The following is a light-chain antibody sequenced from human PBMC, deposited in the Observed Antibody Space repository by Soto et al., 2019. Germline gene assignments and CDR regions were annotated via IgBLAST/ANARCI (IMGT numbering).Light chain of an antibody. CDR2: KVS. Sequence: DVVLTQSPLSLPVTLGQSASISCRSRKSLVYSDGNTYLSWFHQMPGQSPRRLNDKVSFRDPGVPDRFSGSGSGTGFTLRISRVEAEDVGVSYGMQGTHRPPYAFGQGTKVEIE. J-gene: IGKJ2*01. V-gene: IGKV2-30*01. CDR3: MQGTHRPPYA. CDR1: KSLVYSDGNTY.